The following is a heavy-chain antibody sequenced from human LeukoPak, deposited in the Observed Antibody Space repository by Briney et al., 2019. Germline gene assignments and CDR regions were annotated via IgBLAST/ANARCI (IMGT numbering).Heavy chain of an antibody. Sequence: GGSLRLSCAASGFTFSSYAMSWVRQAPGRGLEWVSGISGGGGSTYYADSVKGRFTISRDNSKNTLYLEMSSLRVEDTAIYYCAKWPEGAMDYFDYWGQGTLVTVSS. V-gene: IGHV3-23*01. CDR1: GFTFSSYA. CDR3: AKWPEGAMDYFDY. CDR2: ISGGGGST. D-gene: IGHD3-16*01. J-gene: IGHJ4*02.